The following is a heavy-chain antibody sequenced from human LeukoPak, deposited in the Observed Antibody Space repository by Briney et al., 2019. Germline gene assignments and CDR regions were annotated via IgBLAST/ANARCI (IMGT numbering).Heavy chain of an antibody. CDR3: ARTQPTYGSKGEIFYY. CDR2: ISSSGSTI. J-gene: IGHJ4*02. Sequence: GGSLTLSCAASGFTFSSYEMNWVRQAPGKGLEWVSYISSSGSTIYYADSVKGRSTISRDNAKNSLYLQMNSLRAEDTAVYYCARTQPTYGSKGEIFYYGGEGTLVTVSS. CDR1: GFTFSSYE. D-gene: IGHD3-22*01. V-gene: IGHV3-48*03.